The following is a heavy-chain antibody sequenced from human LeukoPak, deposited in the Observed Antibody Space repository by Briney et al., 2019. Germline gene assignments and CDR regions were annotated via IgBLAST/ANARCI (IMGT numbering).Heavy chain of an antibody. CDR1: GFTFSSYG. CDR3: AKDAPGYSSGWY. D-gene: IGHD6-19*01. CDR2: ISYDGSNK. J-gene: IGHJ4*02. V-gene: IGHV3-30*18. Sequence: GGSLRLSCAASGFTFSSYGMHWVRQAPGKGLEWVAVISYDGSNKYYADSVKGRFAISRDNSKNTLYLQMNSLRAEDTAVYYCAKDAPGYSSGWYCGQGTLVTVSS.